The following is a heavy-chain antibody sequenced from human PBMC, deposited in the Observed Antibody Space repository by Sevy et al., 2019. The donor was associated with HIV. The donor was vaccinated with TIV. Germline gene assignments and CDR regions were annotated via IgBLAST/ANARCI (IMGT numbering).Heavy chain of an antibody. CDR3: ARAGGWGNINHSNQILDI. Sequence: GGSLRLSCAASEFIFTGYWMNWVRQAPGKGLEWVANIDQDGSDKRYVDSVRGRFTISRDNANNFLSLQMSSLRADDTAVYYCARAGGWGNINHSNQILDIWGHGTKVTVSS. CDR2: IDQDGSDK. D-gene: IGHD3-16*01. V-gene: IGHV3-7*01. J-gene: IGHJ3*02. CDR1: EFIFTGYW.